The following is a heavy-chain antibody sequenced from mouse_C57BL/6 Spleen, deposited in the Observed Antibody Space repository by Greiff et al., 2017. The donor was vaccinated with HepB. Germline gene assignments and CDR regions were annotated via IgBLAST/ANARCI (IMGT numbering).Heavy chain of an antibody. D-gene: IGHD4-1*01. CDR1: GYTFTSYW. V-gene: IGHV1-53*01. CDR2: INPSNGGT. CDR3: ARELTGTGWYFGV. Sequence: VQLQQPGTELVKPGASVKLSCKASGYTFTSYWMHWVKQRPGQGLEWIGNINPSNGGTNYNEKFKSKATLTVDKSSSTAYMQLSSLTSEDSAVYECARELTGTGWYFGVWGTGTTVTVSS. J-gene: IGHJ1*03.